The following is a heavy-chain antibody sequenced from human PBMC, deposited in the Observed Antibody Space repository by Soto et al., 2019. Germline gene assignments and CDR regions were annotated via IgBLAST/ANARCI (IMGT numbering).Heavy chain of an antibody. D-gene: IGHD1-26*01. J-gene: IGHJ4*01. CDR3: ARLDSHTGSYNY. CDR2: ISPSSGNT. V-gene: IGHV1-18*01. CDR1: GYTFISYA. Sequence: QVQLVQSGAEVKKPGASVKVSCTTSGYTFISYAINWVRQAPGQGLEWMGWISPSSGNTNYAQNGQGRLTLPRDTSTSTAYMELTSLRSDDTAIYYCARLDSHTGSYNYWGHGTLVSVSP.